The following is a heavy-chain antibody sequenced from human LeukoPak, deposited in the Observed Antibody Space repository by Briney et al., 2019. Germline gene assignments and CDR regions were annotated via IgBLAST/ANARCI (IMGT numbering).Heavy chain of an antibody. Sequence: PSETLSLTCTVSGGSITSGNYYWRWFRQPAGRGLEYVGRIYTSGGTCGSTYYNPSLKSRVTISVDTSKNQFSLKLSSVTAADTAVYYCAWGDSSGYPFDPWGQGTLVTVSS. D-gene: IGHD3-22*01. CDR1: GGSITSGNYY. CDR3: AWGDSSGYPFDP. J-gene: IGHJ5*02. CDR2: IYTSGGTCGST. V-gene: IGHV4-61*02.